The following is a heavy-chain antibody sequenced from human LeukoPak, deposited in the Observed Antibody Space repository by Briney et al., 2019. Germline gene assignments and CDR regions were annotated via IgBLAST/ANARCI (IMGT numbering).Heavy chain of an antibody. Sequence: PSETLSLTCTVSGGSINNYFWSWIRQPPGKGLEWIGYIYYTGSTNYNPSLKSRVTISVDTSKNQFSLKLSSVTAADTAMYYCARSPFYYGSGSYWDYWGQGTLVTVSS. D-gene: IGHD3-10*01. CDR2: IYYTGST. CDR1: GGSINNYF. CDR3: ARSPFYYGSGSYWDY. V-gene: IGHV4-59*01. J-gene: IGHJ4*02.